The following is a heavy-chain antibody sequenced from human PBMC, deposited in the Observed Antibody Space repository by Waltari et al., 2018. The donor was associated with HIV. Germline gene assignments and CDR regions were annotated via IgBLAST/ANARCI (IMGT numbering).Heavy chain of an antibody. Sequence: EVQLVESGGGLVKPGGSLRLSCAASGFIFSSYNMNWVRQAPGKGLEWVSSISIRTSYIYYVDSVKGRFTISRDNAKNSLYLQMNSLRAEDTAVYYCAGDAVSAGSGRAFDIWGQGTMVTVSS. D-gene: IGHD3-10*01. CDR2: ISIRTSYI. CDR3: AGDAVSAGSGRAFDI. CDR1: GFIFSSYN. J-gene: IGHJ3*02. V-gene: IGHV3-21*01.